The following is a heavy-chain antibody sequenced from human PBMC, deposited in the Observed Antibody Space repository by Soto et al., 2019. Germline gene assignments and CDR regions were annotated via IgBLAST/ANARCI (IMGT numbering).Heavy chain of an antibody. CDR1: GATFTKYT. CDR2: IIPLFGST. D-gene: IGHD3-10*01. J-gene: IGHJ6*02. Sequence: QVPLEQSGSEVKMPGSSVTVSCKAYGATFTKYTFNWVRQAPGQGLEWMGGIIPLFGSTNYAERFQGRLTVTANESTGTVFMELSGLPSDDRAIYYCGRDVTVIRGVIKRGGGLDVWGQGTTVIVSS. CDR3: GRDVTVIRGVIKRGGGLDV. V-gene: IGHV1-69*19.